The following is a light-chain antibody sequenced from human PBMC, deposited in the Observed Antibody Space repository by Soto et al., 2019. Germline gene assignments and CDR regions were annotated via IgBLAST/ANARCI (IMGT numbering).Light chain of an antibody. V-gene: IGLV2-14*01. J-gene: IGLJ3*02. CDR3: SSYTTTSTLV. CDR2: EVR. Sequence: QPALTQPASVSGSPGQSITIACTGTNRDVGSYNLVSWYQQRPGEAPKLIISEVRNRPSGISYRFTGSKSGNTASLTISGLQAEDEADYYCSSYTTTSTLVFGGGTK. CDR1: NRDVGSYNL.